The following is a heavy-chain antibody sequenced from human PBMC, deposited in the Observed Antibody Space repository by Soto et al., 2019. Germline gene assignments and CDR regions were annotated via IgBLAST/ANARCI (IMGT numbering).Heavy chain of an antibody. D-gene: IGHD1-26*01. CDR1: GYIFNNYG. V-gene: IGHV3-74*01. J-gene: IGHJ4*02. CDR2: ISGDESTT. CDR3: GRGSGPRGRPY. Sequence: EVQLVESGGALVQPGGRLGLSGAASGYIFNNYGLHWVPQAPGKGLVWVARISGDESTTTYVGAAKGRFTISRDNAKNTVYLQMNSLRVEDTAVYYCGRGSGPRGRPYWGQGILVTVSS.